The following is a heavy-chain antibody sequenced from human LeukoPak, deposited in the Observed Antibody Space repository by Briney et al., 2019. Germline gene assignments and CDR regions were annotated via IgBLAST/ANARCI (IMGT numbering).Heavy chain of an antibody. D-gene: IGHD3-16*01. J-gene: IGHJ4*02. CDR2: IIPIFGTA. V-gene: IGHV1-69*13. CDR1: GGTFSSYA. CDR3: ASGGTNIYYFDY. Sequence: ASVKVSCKASGGTFSSYAISWVRQAPGQGLEWMGGIIPIFGTANYAQKFQGRVTITADESTSTAYMELSSLRSEDTAVYYCASGGTNIYYFDYWGQGTLVTVSS.